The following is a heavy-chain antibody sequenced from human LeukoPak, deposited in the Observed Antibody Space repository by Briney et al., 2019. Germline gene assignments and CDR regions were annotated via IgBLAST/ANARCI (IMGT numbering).Heavy chain of an antibody. V-gene: IGHV1-69*04. CDR3: ARMYSSGWYENDAFDI. CDR1: GGTFSSYA. CDR2: IIPILGIA. J-gene: IGHJ3*02. Sequence: SVKVSRKASGGTFSSYAISWVRQAPGQGLEWMGRIIPILGIANYAQKFQGRVTITADKSTSTAYMELSSLRSEDTAVYYCARMYSSGWYENDAFDIWGQGTMVTVSS. D-gene: IGHD6-19*01.